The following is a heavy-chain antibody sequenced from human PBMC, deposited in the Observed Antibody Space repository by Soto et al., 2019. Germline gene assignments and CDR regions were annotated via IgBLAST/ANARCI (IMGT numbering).Heavy chain of an antibody. J-gene: IGHJ4*02. CDR3: ARSDYYDSSGYFGIYDF. D-gene: IGHD3-22*01. V-gene: IGHV3-7*01. Sequence: DSVKGRFTIPRDDAKNSLYLQMNSLRAEDTALYYCARSDYYDSSGYFGIYDFWGQGTLVTVSS.